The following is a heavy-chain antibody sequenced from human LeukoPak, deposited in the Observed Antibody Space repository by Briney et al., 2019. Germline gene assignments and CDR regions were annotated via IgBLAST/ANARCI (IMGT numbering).Heavy chain of an antibody. CDR3: VSFYETY. J-gene: IGHJ4*02. CDR1: DNYW. Sequence: GGSLRLSCAASDNYWMHWVRQAPGKGLVWVSHINSDGSWTSYADSVKGRFTISKDNAKNTVYPQMNSLRAEDTAVYYCVSFYETYWGRGTLVTVSS. CDR2: INSDGSWT. V-gene: IGHV3-74*01. D-gene: IGHD2/OR15-2a*01.